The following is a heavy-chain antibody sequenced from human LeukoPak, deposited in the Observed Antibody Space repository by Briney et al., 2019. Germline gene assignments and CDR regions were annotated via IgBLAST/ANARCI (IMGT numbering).Heavy chain of an antibody. J-gene: IGHJ4*02. CDR1: GYSISSGYY. CDR3: ARDRHYYDSTYDY. D-gene: IGHD3-22*01. V-gene: IGHV4-38-2*02. CDR2: IYYSGST. Sequence: SETLSLTCTVSGYSISSGYYGAWIRQPPGKGLERIGSIYYSGSTYYNPSLKSRVTISVDTSKNQFSLKLSSVTAADTAVYYCARDRHYYDSTYDYWGQGTLVTVSS.